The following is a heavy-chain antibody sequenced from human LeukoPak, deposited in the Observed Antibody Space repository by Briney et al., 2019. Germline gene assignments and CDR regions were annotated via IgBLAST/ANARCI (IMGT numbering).Heavy chain of an antibody. CDR3: HRRDGYNSWPFDY. CDR1: GGSISSSSYY. Sequence: SETLSLTCTVSGGSISSSSYYWGWIRQPPGKGLEWIGSIYYSGSTYYNPSLKSRVTISVDTSKNQFSLKLSSVTAADTAVYYCHRRDGYNSWPFDYWGQGTLVTVSS. CDR2: IYYSGST. J-gene: IGHJ4*02. D-gene: IGHD5-24*01. V-gene: IGHV4-39*07.